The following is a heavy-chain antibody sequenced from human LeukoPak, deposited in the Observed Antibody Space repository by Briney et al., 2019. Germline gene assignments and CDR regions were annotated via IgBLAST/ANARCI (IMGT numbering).Heavy chain of an antibody. CDR2: IYHSGST. V-gene: IGHV4-30-2*01. Sequence: PSETLSLTCTVSGGSISSGGYYRSWIRQPPGKGLEWIGYIYHSGSTNYNPSLKSRVTISVDTSKNQFSLKLSSVTAADTAVYYCAIEYSDAFDIWGQGTMVTVSS. D-gene: IGHD2-15*01. CDR3: AIEYSDAFDI. J-gene: IGHJ3*02. CDR1: GGSISSGGYY.